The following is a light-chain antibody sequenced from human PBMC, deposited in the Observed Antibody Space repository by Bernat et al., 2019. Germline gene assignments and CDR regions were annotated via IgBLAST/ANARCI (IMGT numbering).Light chain of an antibody. Sequence: QSVLTQPPSASGTPRQRVTISCSGSTSNIGSNSVFWYQQFPGTAPKLLFYRDNQRPSGVPDRFSGSKSGTSASLAISGLRSEDEADYYCSAWDDSLTGVLFGGGTKLTVL. CDR1: TSNIGSNS. CDR3: SAWDDSLTGVL. J-gene: IGLJ2*01. CDR2: RDN. V-gene: IGLV1-47*01.